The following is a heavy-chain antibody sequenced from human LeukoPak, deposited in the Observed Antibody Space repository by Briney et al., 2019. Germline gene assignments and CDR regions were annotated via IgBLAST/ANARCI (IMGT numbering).Heavy chain of an antibody. CDR2: IYHSGST. Sequence: SETLSLTCAVSGGSISSGGYSWSWIRQPPGKGLEWIGYIYHSGSTNYNPSLKSRVTISVDTSKNQFSLKLSSVTAADTAVYYCARADCSTTRCPMDVWGQGTTVTVSS. D-gene: IGHD2-2*01. CDR3: ARADCSTTRCPMDV. CDR1: GGSISSGGYS. V-gene: IGHV4-30-2*01. J-gene: IGHJ6*02.